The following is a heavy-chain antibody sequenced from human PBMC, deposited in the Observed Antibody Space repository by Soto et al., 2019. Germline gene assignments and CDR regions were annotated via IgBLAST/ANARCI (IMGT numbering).Heavy chain of an antibody. Sequence: QVVLLQSGAEVKEPGSSVRVSCQVSGSTFNNFAFSWVRQAPGHGPEWMGGIVVDSNTVEYSQRFQDRVTITADTSTDTLYMELGSLTFEDTAVYYCARAIKRWEVNYYFDFWGQGTLVTVSS. CDR2: IVVDSNTV. V-gene: IGHV1-69*06. J-gene: IGHJ4*02. D-gene: IGHD1-26*01. CDR1: GSTFNNFA. CDR3: ARAIKRWEVNYYFDF.